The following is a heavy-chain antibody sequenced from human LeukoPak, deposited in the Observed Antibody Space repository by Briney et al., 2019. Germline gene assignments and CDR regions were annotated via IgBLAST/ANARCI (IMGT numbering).Heavy chain of an antibody. CDR1: GGTFSSYA. CDR3: ARDYYDSSGYAPYLDY. CDR2: ISAYNGNT. J-gene: IGHJ4*02. V-gene: IGHV1-18*01. Sequence: ASVKVSCKASGGTFSSYAISWVRQAPGQGLEWMGWISAYNGNTNYAQKLQGRVTMTTDTSTSTAYMELRSLRSDDTAVYYCARDYYDSSGYAPYLDYWGQGTLVTVSS. D-gene: IGHD3-22*01.